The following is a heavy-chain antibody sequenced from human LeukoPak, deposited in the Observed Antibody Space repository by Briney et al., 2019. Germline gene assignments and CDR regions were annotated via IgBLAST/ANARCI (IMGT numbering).Heavy chain of an antibody. V-gene: IGHV1-2*02. CDR3: AREYSSSSSSYRWYYYYYYGMDV. J-gene: IGHJ6*02. CDR1: GYTFTGYY. D-gene: IGHD2-2*01. Sequence: ASVKVSCKASGYTFTGYYMHWVRQAPGQGLEWMGWINPNSGGTNYAQKFQGRVTMTRDTSISTAYMELSRLRSDDTAVYYCAREYSSSSSSYRWYYYYYYGMDVWGQGTTVTVSS. CDR2: INPNSGGT.